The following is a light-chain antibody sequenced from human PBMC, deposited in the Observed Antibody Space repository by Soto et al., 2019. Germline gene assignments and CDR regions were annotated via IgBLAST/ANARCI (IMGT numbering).Light chain of an antibody. CDR1: SGHRTYI. CDR2: VEGSGNY. J-gene: IGLJ3*02. Sequence: QPVLTQSSSASASLGSSVKLTCTLSSGHRTYIIAWHQQQPGKAPRYLMKVEGSGNYDKGTAVPDRFSGSSSGADRYLTISNLQFDDEAHYYCETGDSNTWLFGVGTKLTVL. V-gene: IGLV4-60*02. CDR3: ETGDSNTWL.